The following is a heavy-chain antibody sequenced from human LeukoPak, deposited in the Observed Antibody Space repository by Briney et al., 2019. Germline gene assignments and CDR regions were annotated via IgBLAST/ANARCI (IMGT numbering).Heavy chain of an antibody. D-gene: IGHD6-19*01. Sequence: VGSLRLACAASGFTFSSYGMSWVRQAPGKGLEWVSAISGSGGSTYYADSVKGRFTISRDNSKNTLYLQMNSLRAEDTAVYYCAKDYSSAWYFNWFDPWGQGTLVTVSS. J-gene: IGHJ5*02. CDR3: AKDYSSAWYFNWFDP. V-gene: IGHV3-23*01. CDR2: ISGSGGST. CDR1: GFTFSSYG.